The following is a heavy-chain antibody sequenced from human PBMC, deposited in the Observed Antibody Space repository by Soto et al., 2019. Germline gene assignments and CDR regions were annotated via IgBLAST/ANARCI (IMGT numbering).Heavy chain of an antibody. V-gene: IGHV1-18*01. CDR1: GYTFGTSG. J-gene: IGHJ4*02. CDR2: ISAYNGNT. CDR3: ARAGHYYDSSGYAN. Sequence: QVKLVQSGAEVKKPGTSMKVSCKASGYTFGTSGISWIRQAPGQGLEWMGWISAYNGNTNYEQKLQDRVTMTTETSTNTAYLERRSLRSDDTAVYYCARAGHYYDSSGYANWGQGTLVTVSS. D-gene: IGHD3-22*01.